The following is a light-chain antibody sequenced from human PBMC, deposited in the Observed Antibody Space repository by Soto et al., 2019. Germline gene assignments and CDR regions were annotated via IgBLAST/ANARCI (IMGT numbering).Light chain of an antibody. J-gene: IGKJ5*01. CDR2: GAS. CDR1: QSVSSSY. Sequence: EIVLTQSPGTLSLSPGERATLSCMAIQSVSSSYLAWYQQKPGQAPRLLIYGASSRATGIPARFSGSGSGTDFTLTISSLEPEDFAVYYCQQRSNWPTITFGQGTRLEI. CDR3: QQRSNWPTIT. V-gene: IGKV3D-20*02.